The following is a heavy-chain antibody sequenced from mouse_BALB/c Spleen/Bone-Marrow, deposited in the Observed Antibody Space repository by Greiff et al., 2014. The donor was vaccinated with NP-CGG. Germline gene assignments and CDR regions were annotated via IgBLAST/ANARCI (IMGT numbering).Heavy chain of an antibody. Sequence: VQLQQSGPGLVAPSQSLSITCTVSGFSLTSYGVHWVRQPPGKGLEWLGVIWAGGSTNYNPALMSRLSISKDNSKSQVFLKMNSLQTDDTAMYYCARVYLRYFDVWGAGTTVTVSS. J-gene: IGHJ1*01. CDR2: IWAGGST. CDR1: GFSLTSYG. V-gene: IGHV2-9*02. CDR3: ARVYLRYFDV. D-gene: IGHD2-3*01.